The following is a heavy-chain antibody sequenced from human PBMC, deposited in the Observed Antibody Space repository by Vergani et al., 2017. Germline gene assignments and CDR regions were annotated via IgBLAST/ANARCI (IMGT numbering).Heavy chain of an antibody. CDR1: GGTFSSYT. D-gene: IGHD3-3*01. J-gene: IGHJ4*02. CDR3: ASDRITIFGVVIKDDY. Sequence: QVQLVQSGAEVKKPGSSVKVSCKASGGTFSSYTISWVRQAPGQGLEWMGRIIPILGIANYAQKFQGRVTLTADKSTSTAYMELSSLRSEDTAVYYCASDRITIFGVVIKDDYWGQGTLVTVSS. V-gene: IGHV1-69*02. CDR2: IIPILGIA.